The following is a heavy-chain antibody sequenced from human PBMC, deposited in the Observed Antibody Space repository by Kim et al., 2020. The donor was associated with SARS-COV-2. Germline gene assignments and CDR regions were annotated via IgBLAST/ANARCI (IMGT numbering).Heavy chain of an antibody. V-gene: IGHV1-18*01. J-gene: IGHJ4*02. CDR2: S. Sequence: SNYAQKVQGRVTMIRDTSTSTIYMELRSLRSDDTAVYYCASGYSNYGDFDYWGQGTLVTVSS. CDR3: ASGYSNYGDFDY. D-gene: IGHD4-4*01.